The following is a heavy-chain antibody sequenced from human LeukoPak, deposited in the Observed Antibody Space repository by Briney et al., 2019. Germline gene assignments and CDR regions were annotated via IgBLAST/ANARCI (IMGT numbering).Heavy chain of an antibody. V-gene: IGHV3-74*01. CDR1: GFTFSSYW. Sequence: GGSLRLSCAASGFTFSSYWMHWVRQAPGKGLVWVSRINSDGSSTSYADSVKGRFTISRDNAKNTLYLQMDSLRAEDTAVYYCKLHSGGDAFDIWGQGTMVTVSS. CDR2: INSDGSST. CDR3: KLHSGGDAFDI. D-gene: IGHD2-15*01. J-gene: IGHJ3*02.